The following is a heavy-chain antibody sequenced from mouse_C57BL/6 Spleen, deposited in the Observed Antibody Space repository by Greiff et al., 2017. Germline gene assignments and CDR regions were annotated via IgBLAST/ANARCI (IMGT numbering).Heavy chain of an antibody. D-gene: IGHD2-4*01. J-gene: IGHJ2*01. CDR3: ARGPIYYDYDGRFDY. CDR1: GYTFTSYG. CDR2: IYPRSGNT. Sequence: QVQLQQSGAELARPGASVKLSCKASGYTFTSYGISWVKQRTGQGLEWIGEIYPRSGNTYYNEKFKGKATLTADKSSSTAYMELRSLTSEDSAVYFCARGPIYYDYDGRFDYWGQGTTLTVSS. V-gene: IGHV1-81*01.